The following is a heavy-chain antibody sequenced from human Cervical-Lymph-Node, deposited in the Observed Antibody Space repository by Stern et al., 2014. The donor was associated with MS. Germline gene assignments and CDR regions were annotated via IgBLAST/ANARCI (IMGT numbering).Heavy chain of an antibody. J-gene: IGHJ4*02. CDR2: INTNNGNP. Sequence: QVQLVQSGSELKEPGASLKVSCTASGYTFTASPMNWVRQDPGQGLEWMGWINTNNGNPTYALGVTGRFVFSADTSVSTAYLQINSLKAEDTAVYYCATFSGRLWGTFDYWGQGTLLTVSS. CDR3: ATFSGRLWGTFDY. CDR1: GYTFTASP. V-gene: IGHV7-4-1*02. D-gene: IGHD3-16*01.